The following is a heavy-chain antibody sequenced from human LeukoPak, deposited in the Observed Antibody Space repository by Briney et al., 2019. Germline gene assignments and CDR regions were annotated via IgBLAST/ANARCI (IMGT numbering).Heavy chain of an antibody. Sequence: ASVKVSCKASGGTFSSYAISWVRQAPGQGLEWMGGIIPIFGTATYAQKFQGRVTITADESTSTAYMELSSLRSEDTAVYYCARDVRHRYCSSTSCYRGWFDPWGQGSLVTVSS. CDR3: ARDVRHRYCSSTSCYRGWFDP. D-gene: IGHD2-2*01. CDR1: GGTFSSYA. CDR2: IIPIFGTA. V-gene: IGHV1-69*13. J-gene: IGHJ5*02.